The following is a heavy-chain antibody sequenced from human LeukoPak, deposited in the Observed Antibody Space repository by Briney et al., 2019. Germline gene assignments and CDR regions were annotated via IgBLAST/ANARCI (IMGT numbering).Heavy chain of an antibody. J-gene: IGHJ4*02. CDR3: ATNITENLRRFDY. CDR1: GGSISSSSYY. CDR2: IHYSGNT. V-gene: IGHV4-39*01. D-gene: IGHD1-20*01. Sequence: PSETLSLTCTVSGGSISSSSYYWGWIRQPPGKGLEWIGSIHYSGNTYYNPPLKSRVTISVDTSKNQFSLKLSSVTAADTAVYYCATNITENLRRFDYWGQGTLVTVSS.